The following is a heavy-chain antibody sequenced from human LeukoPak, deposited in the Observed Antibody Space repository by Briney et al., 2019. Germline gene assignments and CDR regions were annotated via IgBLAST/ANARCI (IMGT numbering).Heavy chain of an antibody. CDR2: IYHSGST. CDR1: GGSISSGGYY. CDR3: ARGGVNWFDP. J-gene: IGHJ5*02. V-gene: IGHV4-61*08. Sequence: SQTLSLTCTVSGGSISSGGYYWSWIRQHPGKGLEWIGYIYHSGSTNYNPSLKSRVTMSEDTSKSQFSLNLNSVTAADTAVYYCARGGVNWFDPWGQGTLVTVSS.